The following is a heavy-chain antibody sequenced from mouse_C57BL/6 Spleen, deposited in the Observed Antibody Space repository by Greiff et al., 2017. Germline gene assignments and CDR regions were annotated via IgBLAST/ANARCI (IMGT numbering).Heavy chain of an antibody. Sequence: EVKLVESGGGLVQPGGSLSLSCAASGFTFTDYYMSWVRQTPGKALEWLGFIRNKANGYTTEYSASVKGRFTISRDNSQSSLYHQMNALRAEDSATYYCSIYSFYDGYYPWYVDVWGTGTTVTVSS. V-gene: IGHV7-3*01. CDR2: IRNKANGYTT. J-gene: IGHJ1*03. CDR1: GFTFTDYY. CDR3: SIYSFYDGYYPWYVDV. D-gene: IGHD2-3*01.